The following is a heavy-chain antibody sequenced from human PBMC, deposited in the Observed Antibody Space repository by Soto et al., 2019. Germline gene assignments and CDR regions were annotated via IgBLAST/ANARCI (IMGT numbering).Heavy chain of an antibody. J-gene: IGHJ6*02. CDR3: ASGAGTAYYYYGMDV. V-gene: IGHV4-34*01. Sequence: SETLSLTCAVYGGSFSGYYWSWIRQPPGKGLEWIGEINHSGSTNYNPSLKSRVTISVDTSKNQFSLKLSSVTAADTAVYYCASGAGTAYYYYGMDVWGQGTTVTVS. CDR1: GGSFSGYY. CDR2: INHSGST. D-gene: IGHD6-13*01.